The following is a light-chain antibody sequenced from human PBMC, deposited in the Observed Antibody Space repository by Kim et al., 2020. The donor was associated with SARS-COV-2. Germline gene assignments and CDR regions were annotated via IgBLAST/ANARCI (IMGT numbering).Light chain of an antibody. J-gene: IGKJ4*01. CDR3: QQYRSSPLT. CDR2: GAS. CDR1: QSVSSSY. Sequence: EIALTQSPGTLSLSPGERATLSCRASQSVSSSYLAWYQQKPGQAPRLLIYGASSRATGIPDRFSGSGSGTDFTLTISRLEPEDFAVYYCQQYRSSPLTFGGGTKVEIK. V-gene: IGKV3-20*01.